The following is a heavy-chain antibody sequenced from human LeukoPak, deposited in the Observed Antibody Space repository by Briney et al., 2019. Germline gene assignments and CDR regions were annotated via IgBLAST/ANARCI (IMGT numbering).Heavy chain of an antibody. D-gene: IGHD3-16*02. V-gene: IGHV3-23*01. CDR3: AKDQVITFGGVIAPIFDY. CDR1: GFTFSSYA. Sequence: PGGSLRLSCAASGFTFSSYAMSWVRQAPGKGLEWVSAISGSGGSTYYADSVKGRFIISRDNSKNTLYLQMDSLRAEDTAVYYCAKDQVITFGGVIAPIFDYWGQGTLVTVSS. CDR2: ISGSGGST. J-gene: IGHJ4*02.